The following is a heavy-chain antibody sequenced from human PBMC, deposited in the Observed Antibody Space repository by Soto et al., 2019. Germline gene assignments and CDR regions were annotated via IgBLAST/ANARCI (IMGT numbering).Heavy chain of an antibody. CDR2: IYYSGST. Sequence: QVQLQESGPGLVKPSQTLSLTCTVSGGSISSGDYYWSWIRQPPGKGLEWIGYIYYSGSTYYNPSLKSRVTISVDTSKNQFSLKLSSVTAADTAVYYCARGARSQYYYDRSGYYHYWGQGTLVTVSS. J-gene: IGHJ4*02. CDR1: GGSISSGDYY. V-gene: IGHV4-30-4*01. D-gene: IGHD3-22*01. CDR3: ARGARSQYYYDRSGYYHY.